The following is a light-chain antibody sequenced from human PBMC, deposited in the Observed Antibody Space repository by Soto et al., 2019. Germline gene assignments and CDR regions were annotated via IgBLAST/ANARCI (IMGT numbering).Light chain of an antibody. CDR3: QQRIIWPIT. CDR1: QSVSIY. CDR2: DAS. J-gene: IGKJ5*01. Sequence: EIVLTQPPASLSLSPGERATLSCRASQSVSIYLAWYQQKPGQAPRLLIYDASNRATGIPVRFSGSGSGTNFTLSISSLEPEDFADYYCQQRIIWPITFGQGTRLEIK. V-gene: IGKV3-11*01.